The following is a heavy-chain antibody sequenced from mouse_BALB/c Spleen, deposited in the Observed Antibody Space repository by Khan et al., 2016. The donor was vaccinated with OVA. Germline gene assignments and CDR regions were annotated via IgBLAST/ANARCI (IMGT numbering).Heavy chain of an antibody. J-gene: IGHJ1*01. V-gene: IGHV14-3*02. CDR3: AASSYDPGDFED. CDR1: GFTFKATC. D-gene: IGHD2-10*01. Sequence: EVQLQESGAELVKPGASVKLSCTASGFTFKATCLHWVQQRPEKGLEWIGRIAPANGYTKYDPKFQGKVTISADKSSNTSYLQLNSLTSEDTACYDCAASSYDPGDFEDWGAGTTVTVSS. CDR2: IAPANGYT.